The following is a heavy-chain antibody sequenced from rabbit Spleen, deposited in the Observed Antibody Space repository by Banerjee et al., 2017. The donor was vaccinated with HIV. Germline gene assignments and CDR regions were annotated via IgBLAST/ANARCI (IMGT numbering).Heavy chain of an antibody. CDR3: ARDRYGVSTSDFPLNL. V-gene: IGHV1S40*01. D-gene: IGHD1-1*01. Sequence: QSLEESGGDLVKPEGSLTLTCTASGFSFSNNYYMCWVRQAPGKGLEWIACIYAGSSGSTWYASWVNGRFTISKTSSTTVTLQMTSLTVADTATYFCARDRYGVSTSDFPLNLWGPGTLVTVS. CDR2: IYAGSSGST. J-gene: IGHJ4*01. CDR1: GFSFSNNYY.